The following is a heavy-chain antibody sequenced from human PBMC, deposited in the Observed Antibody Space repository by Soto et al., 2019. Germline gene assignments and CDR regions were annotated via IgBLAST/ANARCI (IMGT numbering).Heavy chain of an antibody. J-gene: IGHJ6*02. D-gene: IGHD6-13*01. Sequence: GSLRLSCAASGFTVSSNYMSWVRQPPGKGLEWIGEINHSGSTNYNPSLKSRVTISVDTSKNQFSLKLSSVTAADTAVYYCARQRQLVPYYYGMDVWGQGTTVTVSS. CDR3: ARQRQLVPYYYGMDV. CDR2: INHSGST. CDR1: GFTVSSNY. V-gene: IGHV4-34*01.